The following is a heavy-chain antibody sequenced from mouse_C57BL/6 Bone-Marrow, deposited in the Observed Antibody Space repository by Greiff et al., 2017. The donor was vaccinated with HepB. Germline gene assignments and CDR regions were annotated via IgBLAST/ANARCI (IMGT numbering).Heavy chain of an antibody. CDR3: ARDVYYYGSCWFAY. CDR1: GYTFTDYY. CDR2: INPYNGGT. J-gene: IGHJ3*01. Sequence: EVKLQQSGPVLVKPGASVKMSCKASGYTFTDYYMNWVKQSHGKSLEWIGVINPYNGGTSYNQKFKGKATLTVDKSSSTAYMELNSLTSEDSAVYYCARDVYYYGSCWFAYWGQGTLVTVSA. V-gene: IGHV1-19*01. D-gene: IGHD1-1*01.